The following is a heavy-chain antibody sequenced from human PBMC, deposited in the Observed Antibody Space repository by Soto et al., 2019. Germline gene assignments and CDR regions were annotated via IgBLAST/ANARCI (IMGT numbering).Heavy chain of an antibody. CDR1: VGSISSYY. D-gene: IGHD5-18*01. CDR2: IYYSGST. CDR3: ARVIAGYSYGSAYYYLDV. J-gene: IGHJ6*03. Sequence: QVQLQESGPGLVKPSETLSLTCTVSVGSISSYYWSWIRQPPGKGLEWIGYIYYSGSTNYTPSLKRRVMLSVDTVNNKFSMMLMSGTAADTAVYYCARVIAGYSYGSAYYYLDVLGKGTKVTVSS. V-gene: IGHV4-59*01.